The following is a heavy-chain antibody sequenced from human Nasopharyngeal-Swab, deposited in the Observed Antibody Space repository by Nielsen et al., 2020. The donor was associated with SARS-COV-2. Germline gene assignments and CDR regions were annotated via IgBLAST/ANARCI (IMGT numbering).Heavy chain of an antibody. CDR3: ARAGDFWSGWSANYYMDV. Sequence: SCTVSGGSISSGGYYWSWIRQHPGKSLEWIGYIYYSGSTYYNPSLKSRVTISVDTSKNQFSLKLSSVTAADTAVYYCARAGDFWSGWSANYYMDVWGKGTTVTVSS. J-gene: IGHJ6*03. CDR2: IYYSGST. CDR1: GGSISSGGYY. V-gene: IGHV4-31*02. D-gene: IGHD3-3*01.